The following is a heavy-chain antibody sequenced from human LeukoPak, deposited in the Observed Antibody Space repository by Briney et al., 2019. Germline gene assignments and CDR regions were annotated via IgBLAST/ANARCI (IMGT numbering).Heavy chain of an antibody. J-gene: IGHJ5*02. Sequence: GGSLRLSCAASGFTFSNYAMSWVRQAPGKGLEWVSSISESGRNTYYADSVKGRFTISRDNSKNTLFLQMNSLRPDDTAVYYCASSHYDFWSGYSAWGQGTLVTVSS. V-gene: IGHV3-23*01. CDR3: ASSHYDFWSGYSA. D-gene: IGHD3-3*01. CDR1: GFTFSNYA. CDR2: ISESGRNT.